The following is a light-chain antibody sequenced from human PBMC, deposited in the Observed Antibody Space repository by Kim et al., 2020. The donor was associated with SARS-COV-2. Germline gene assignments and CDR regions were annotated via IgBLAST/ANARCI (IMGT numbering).Light chain of an antibody. CDR2: YDD. Sequence: RLRVTISCSGSSSNIGNNAVNWYQQLPGKAPKLLIYYDDLLPSGVSDRFSGSKSGPSASLAISGLQSEDEADYYCAAWDDRLNGWVFGGGTKLTVL. CDR1: SSNIGNNA. CDR3: AAWDDRLNGWV. V-gene: IGLV1-36*01. J-gene: IGLJ3*02.